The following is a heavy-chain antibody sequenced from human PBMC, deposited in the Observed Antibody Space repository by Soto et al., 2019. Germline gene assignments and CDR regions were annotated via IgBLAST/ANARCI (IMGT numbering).Heavy chain of an antibody. J-gene: IGHJ4*02. CDR3: VRDSGAKLSSS. Sequence: QVQLVQSGAEVKKTGSSVRVSCKASGGTFSSYRLNWLRQAPGPGLEWLGGIVPIRRAAEYAQGFQGRVTITADETTRTSYMELRSLKSQDTAVYYCVRDSGAKLSSSWGQGTLVTVSS. V-gene: IGHV1-69*01. D-gene: IGHD6-13*01. CDR2: IVPIRRAA. CDR1: GGTFSSYR.